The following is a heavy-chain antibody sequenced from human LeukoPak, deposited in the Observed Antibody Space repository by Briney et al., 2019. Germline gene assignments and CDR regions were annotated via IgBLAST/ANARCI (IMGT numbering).Heavy chain of an antibody. Sequence: GGSLRLSCDASGXSFSDYAMHWVRQAPGKGLQSVSCISGSSSTIYYADSVRGRFTISRDNAKNSLYLQMNSLRDEDTAVYYCTKGGGSGSYSDYWGQGTLVTVSS. CDR3: TKGGGSGSYSDY. V-gene: IGHV3-48*02. J-gene: IGHJ4*02. D-gene: IGHD3-10*01. CDR1: GXSFSDYA. CDR2: ISGSSSTI.